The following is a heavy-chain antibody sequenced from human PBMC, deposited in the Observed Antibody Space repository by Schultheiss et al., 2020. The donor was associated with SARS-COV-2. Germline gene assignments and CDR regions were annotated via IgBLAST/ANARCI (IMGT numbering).Heavy chain of an antibody. CDR2: MNPNSGNT. J-gene: IGHJ6*02. CDR1: GYTFTSYD. CDR3: ARDLVFGVVIILPAAGYGMDV. D-gene: IGHD3-3*01. Sequence: ASVKVSCKASGYTFTSYDINWVRQATGQGLEWMGWMNPNSGNTGYAQKFQGRVTMTRNTSISTAYMELSSLRSEDTAVYYCARDLVFGVVIILPAAGYGMDVWGQGPPVTVSS. V-gene: IGHV1-8*01.